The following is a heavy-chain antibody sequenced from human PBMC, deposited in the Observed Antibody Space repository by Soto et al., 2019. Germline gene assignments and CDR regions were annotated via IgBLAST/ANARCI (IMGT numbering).Heavy chain of an antibody. CDR3: AREFRTSGWYGSYYFDY. Sequence: EVQLVESGGGLIQPGGSLRLSCAASGFTVSSNYMSWVRQAPGKGLEWVSVIYSGGSTYYADSVKGRFTISRDNSKNTLYLQMNSLRAEDTAVYYCAREFRTSGWYGSYYFDYWGQGTLVTVSS. V-gene: IGHV3-53*01. CDR2: IYSGGST. D-gene: IGHD6-19*01. CDR1: GFTVSSNY. J-gene: IGHJ4*02.